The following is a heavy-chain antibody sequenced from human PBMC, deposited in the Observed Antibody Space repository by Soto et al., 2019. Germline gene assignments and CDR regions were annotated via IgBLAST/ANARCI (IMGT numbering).Heavy chain of an antibody. V-gene: IGHV4-31*03. CDR2: IYHSGTT. CDR3: ARVRVKQLLGGFDP. Sequence: QVQLQESGPGLVKPSQTLSLTCTVSGGSISSGGYYWSWIRQHPGKGLEWIGYIYHSGTTYYNPSLNSRVTISVDTSKNQFSLKLTSVTAADTAVYYCARVRVKQLLGGFDPWGQGTLVTVSS. CDR1: GGSISSGGYY. D-gene: IGHD6-6*01. J-gene: IGHJ5*02.